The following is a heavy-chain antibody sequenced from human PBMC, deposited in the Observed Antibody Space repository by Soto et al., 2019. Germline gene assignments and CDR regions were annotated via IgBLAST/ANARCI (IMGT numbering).Heavy chain of an antibody. CDR2: ISSTINTK. J-gene: IGHJ3*02. CDR3: ARDEWTSDAFDI. Sequence: EVQLVESGGDLVQPGGSLRLSCAAAGFTFSRYSMNWVRQAPGKGLEWVSFISSTINTKYYADSVKGRFTISRDNAKNSLYLQMNSLRDEDTAVYYCARDEWTSDAFDIWGQGTMVTVSS. D-gene: IGHD3-3*01. CDR1: GFTFSRYS. V-gene: IGHV3-48*02.